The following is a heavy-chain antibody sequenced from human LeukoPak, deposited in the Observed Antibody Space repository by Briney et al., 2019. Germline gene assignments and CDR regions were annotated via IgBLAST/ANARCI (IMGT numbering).Heavy chain of an antibody. CDR1: GGTFSSYA. Sequence: SVKVSCKASGGTFSSYASSWLRQAPGQGLEWMGGIFPIFGTANYAQKFRGRLTLTTDESSSTAYMELSSLRSEDTAVYYCARVSVGSSNRCFQLWGWGQRTLVTV. CDR3: ARVSVGSSNRCFQLWG. J-gene: IGHJ4*02. D-gene: IGHD2-2*01. V-gene: IGHV1-69*05. CDR2: IFPIFGTA.